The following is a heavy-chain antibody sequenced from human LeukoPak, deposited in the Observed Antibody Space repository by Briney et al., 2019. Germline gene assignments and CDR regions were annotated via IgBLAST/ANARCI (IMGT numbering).Heavy chain of an antibody. CDR3: ARHSMAGMTEC. D-gene: IGHD1-1*01. J-gene: IGHJ4*02. CDR2: IYYSGST. Sequence: SETLSLTCTVSGGSISSSSYYWGWIRQPPGKGLEWIGSIYYSGSTYYNPSLKSRVTISVDTSKNQFSLKLSSVTAADTAVYYCARHSMAGMTECWGQGTLVTVSS. CDR1: GGSISSSSYY. V-gene: IGHV4-39*01.